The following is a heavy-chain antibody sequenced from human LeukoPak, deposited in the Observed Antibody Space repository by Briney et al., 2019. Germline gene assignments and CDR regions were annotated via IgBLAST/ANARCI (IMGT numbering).Heavy chain of an antibody. CDR2: IWYDGSNK. J-gene: IGHJ4*02. CDR3: ARVGGRLRTIYFDY. V-gene: IGHV3-33*01. D-gene: IGHD4-17*01. CDR1: GFTFSSYG. Sequence: GGSLRLSCAASGFTFSSYGMHWVRQAPGKGLEWVTVIWYDGSNKYYADSVKGRFTISRDNSKNTLYLQMNSLRAEDTAVYYCARVGGRLRTIYFDYWGQGTLVTVSS.